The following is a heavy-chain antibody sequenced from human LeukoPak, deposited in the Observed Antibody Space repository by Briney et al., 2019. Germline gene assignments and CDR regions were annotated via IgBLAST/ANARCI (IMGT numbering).Heavy chain of an antibody. J-gene: IGHJ4*02. CDR2: IYYSGST. CDR3: ARQPPSSGWLFDY. CDR1: GGSISSYY. V-gene: IGHV4-59*08. Sequence: PSETLSLTCTVSGGSISSYYWSWIRQPPGKGLEWIGYIYYSGSTNYNPSLKSRVTISVDTSKNQFSLKLSSVTAADTAVYYCARQPPSSGWLFDYWGQGTLVTVSS. D-gene: IGHD6-19*01.